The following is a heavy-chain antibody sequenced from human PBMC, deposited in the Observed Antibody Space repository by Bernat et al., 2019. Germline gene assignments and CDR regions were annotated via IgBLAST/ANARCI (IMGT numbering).Heavy chain of an antibody. V-gene: IGHV3-33*01. CDR3: ARDLYYDSSGYSDFDY. Sequence: QVQLVESGGGVVQPGRSLRLSCAASGFTFSSYGMHWVRQAPGKGLEWVAVIWYDGSNKYYADSVKGRFTISRDNSKNTLYLKMNSLRAEDTAVYYCARDLYYDSSGYSDFDYWGQGTLVTVAS. CDR1: GFTFSSYG. J-gene: IGHJ4*02. D-gene: IGHD3-22*01. CDR2: IWYDGSNK.